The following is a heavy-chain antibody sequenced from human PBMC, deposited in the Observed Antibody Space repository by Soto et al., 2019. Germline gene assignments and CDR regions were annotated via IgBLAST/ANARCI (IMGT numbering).Heavy chain of an antibody. Sequence: ASVKVSCKASGGTFSSYAISWVRQAPGQGLEWMGGIIPIFGTANYAQKFQGRVTITADESTSTAYMELSSLRSEDTAVYYCARERYNWNYVLEFDYWGQGTLVTVSS. CDR3: ARERYNWNYVLEFDY. V-gene: IGHV1-69*13. CDR1: GGTFSSYA. CDR2: IIPIFGTA. J-gene: IGHJ4*02. D-gene: IGHD1-7*01.